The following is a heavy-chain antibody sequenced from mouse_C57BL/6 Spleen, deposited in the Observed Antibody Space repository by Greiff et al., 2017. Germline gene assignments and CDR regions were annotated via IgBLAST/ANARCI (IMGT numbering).Heavy chain of an antibody. CDR1: GYTFTRYW. V-gene: IGHV1-55*01. J-gene: IGHJ2*01. D-gene: IGHD2-5*01. CDR3: ARESYYSNYGDY. CDR2: IYPGSGST. Sequence: QVQLQQPGAELVKPGASVTMSCKASGYTFTRYWITWVKQRPGQGLEWIGDIYPGSGSTTYNEKLKSKATLTVDTSSSTAYMQLSSLTSEDSAVYYCARESYYSNYGDYWGQGTTLTVSS.